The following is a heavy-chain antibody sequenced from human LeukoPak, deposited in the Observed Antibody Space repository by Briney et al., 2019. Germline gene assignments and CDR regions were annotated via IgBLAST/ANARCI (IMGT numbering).Heavy chain of an antibody. D-gene: IGHD2-2*01. J-gene: IGHJ4*02. CDR2: IKEDGSEN. CDR1: GFTFSRYW. CDR3: ARDPSVTAAPLYYFDY. Sequence: GGSLRLSCAASGFTFSRYWMTWVRQAPGKGLEWVANIKEDGSENSYVESVKGRFTISRDNSKNTLYLQMNSLRAEDTAVYYCARDPSVTAAPLYYFDYWGQGTLVTVSS. V-gene: IGHV3-7*01.